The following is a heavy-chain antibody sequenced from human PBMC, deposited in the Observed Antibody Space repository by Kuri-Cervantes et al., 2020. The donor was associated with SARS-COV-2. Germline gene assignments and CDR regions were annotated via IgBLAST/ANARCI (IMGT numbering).Heavy chain of an antibody. CDR3: ARSRGYCSSTSCFYYYGMDV. Sequence: GSLRLSCTVPGGSISSSSYYWGWIRQPPGKGLEWIGSIYYSGSTYYNPSLKSRVTISVDTSKNQFSLKLSSVTAADTAVYYCARSRGYCSSTSCFYYYGMDVWGQGTTVTVSS. D-gene: IGHD2-2*01. J-gene: IGHJ6*02. CDR1: GGSISSSSYY. CDR2: IYYSGST. V-gene: IGHV4-39*01.